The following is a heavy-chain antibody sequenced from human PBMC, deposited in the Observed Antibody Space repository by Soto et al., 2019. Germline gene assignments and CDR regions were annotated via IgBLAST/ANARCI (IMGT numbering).Heavy chain of an antibody. CDR2: IYYTGST. D-gene: IGHD3-22*01. CDR1: GGSISGSNYF. V-gene: IGHV4-31*03. J-gene: IGHJ5*01. CDR3: VRSYDSSGYYPLHNWLDS. Sequence: PSETLSLTCTVSGGSISGSNYFLNWIRQHPGKGLEWIGYIYYTGSTFYNPSLKSRLTISLDTSKNQFSLMLSSATAADTAVYYCVRSYDSSGYYPLHNWLDSWGQEILVTVSS.